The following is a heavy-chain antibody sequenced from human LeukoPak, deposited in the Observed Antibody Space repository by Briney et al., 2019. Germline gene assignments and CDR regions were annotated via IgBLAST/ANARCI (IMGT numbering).Heavy chain of an antibody. Sequence: PGGSLRLSCAASGFTFSSYSMNWVRQAPGKGLEWVSSISSSSSYIYYADSVKGRFTISRDNSKNTLYLQMNSLRAEDTAVYYCAKAFRVYSSSPLGYWGQGTLVTVSS. V-gene: IGHV3-21*04. CDR2: ISSSSSYI. CDR1: GFTFSSYS. CDR3: AKAFRVYSSSPLGY. D-gene: IGHD6-13*01. J-gene: IGHJ4*02.